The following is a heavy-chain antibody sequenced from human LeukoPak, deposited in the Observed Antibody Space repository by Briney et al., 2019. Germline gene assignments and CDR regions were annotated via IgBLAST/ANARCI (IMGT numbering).Heavy chain of an antibody. V-gene: IGHV1-18*01. D-gene: IGHD4-17*01. CDR3: ARDYSYGDYVGSPDY. CDR2: ISAYNGNT. Sequence: GASVKVSCKASGYTFTSYGISWVRQAPGQGLEWMGWISAYNGNTNYAQKLQGRVTMTTDTSTSTAYMELRSLRSDDTAVYYCARDYSYGDYVGSPDYWGQGTLVTVSS. J-gene: IGHJ4*02. CDR1: GYTFTSYG.